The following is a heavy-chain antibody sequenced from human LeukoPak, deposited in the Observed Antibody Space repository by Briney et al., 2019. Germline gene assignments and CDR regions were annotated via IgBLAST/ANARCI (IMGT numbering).Heavy chain of an antibody. CDR3: ATGRTGTVVAFDI. CDR1: GFTFSSYS. J-gene: IGHJ3*02. V-gene: IGHV3-21*01. CDR2: ISSSGSYM. Sequence: PGGSLRLSCAASGFTFSSYSMNWVRQAPGKGPEWVSSISSSGSYMYYADSVKGRFTISRDNAKNSLYLQMNSLRAEDTALYYCATGRTGTVVAFDIWGQGTMVTVSS. D-gene: IGHD1-1*01.